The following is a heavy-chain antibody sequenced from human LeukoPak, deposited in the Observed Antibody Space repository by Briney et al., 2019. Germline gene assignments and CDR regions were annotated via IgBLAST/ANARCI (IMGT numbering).Heavy chain of an antibody. CDR3: ARGKVGATPHYYYYYMDV. J-gene: IGHJ6*03. CDR1: GYTFTGYY. D-gene: IGHD1-26*01. Sequence: ASVKVSCKASGYTFTGYYMHWVRQAPGQGLEWMGWINPNSGGTNYAQKVQGRVTMTRDTSISTAYMELSRLRSDDTAVYYCARGKVGATPHYYYYYMDVWGKGTTVTVSS. V-gene: IGHV1-2*02. CDR2: INPNSGGT.